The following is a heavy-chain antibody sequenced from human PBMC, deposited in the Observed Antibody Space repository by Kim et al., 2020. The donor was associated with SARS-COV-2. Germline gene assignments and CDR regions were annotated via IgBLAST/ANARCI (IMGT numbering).Heavy chain of an antibody. J-gene: IGHJ4*02. D-gene: IGHD5-12*01. CDR3: ARQALATITKGFFDY. V-gene: IGHV5-51*01. Sequence: PSFQGQVTISADKSISTAYLQWSSLKASDTAMYYCARQALATITKGFFDYWGQGTLVTVSS.